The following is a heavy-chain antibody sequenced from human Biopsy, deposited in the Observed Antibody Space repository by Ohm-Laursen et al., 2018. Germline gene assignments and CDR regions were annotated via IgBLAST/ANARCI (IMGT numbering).Heavy chain of an antibody. CDR3: ARRIPLRGYAFDV. V-gene: IGHV4-59*08. CDR1: GDSITTYY. D-gene: IGHD3-10*01. J-gene: IGHJ3*01. Sequence: GTLSLTCTVSGDSITTYYWNWIRQAPGKGLEWIGNIYYRGNTNYSPSLKSRVTISLDTSKNQFSLKLNSVTATDTAVYYCARRIPLRGYAFDVWGQGTLVTVSS. CDR2: IYYRGNT.